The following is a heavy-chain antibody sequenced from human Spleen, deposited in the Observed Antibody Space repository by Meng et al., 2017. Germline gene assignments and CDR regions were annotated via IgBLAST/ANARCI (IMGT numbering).Heavy chain of an antibody. CDR3: ARLVNTAMVSNFDY. V-gene: IGHV5-51*01. CDR1: GGTFSSYT. J-gene: IGHJ4*02. Sequence: KVSCKASGGTFSSYTISWVRQMPGKGLEWMGIIYPGDSDTRYSPSFQGQVTISADKSISTAYLQWSSLKASDTAMYYCARLVNTAMVSNFDYWGQGTLVTVSS. CDR2: IYPGDSDT. D-gene: IGHD5-18*01.